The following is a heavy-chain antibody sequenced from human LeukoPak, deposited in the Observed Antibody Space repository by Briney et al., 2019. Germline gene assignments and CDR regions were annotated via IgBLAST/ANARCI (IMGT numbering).Heavy chain of an antibody. CDR2: INHSGST. CDR3: ARVPRFYSSSWYQEPYYFDY. J-gene: IGHJ4*02. D-gene: IGHD6-13*01. CDR1: GGSFSGYY. Sequence: SETLSLTCAVYGGSFSGYYWSWIRQPPGKGLEWIGEINHSGSTNYNPSLKSRVTISVDTSKNQFSLKLSSVTAADTAVYYCARVPRFYSSSWYQEPYYFDYWGQGTLVTVSS. V-gene: IGHV4-34*01.